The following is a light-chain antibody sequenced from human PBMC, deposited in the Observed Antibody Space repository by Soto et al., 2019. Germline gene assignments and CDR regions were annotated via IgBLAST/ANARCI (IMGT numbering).Light chain of an antibody. CDR3: QPYENLPPP. J-gene: IGKJ5*01. V-gene: IGKV1-27*01. CDR1: QGINNY. Sequence: DIQITQSACSLAASVGDRVTITCRASQGINNYLSWYQQKPGKVPRLLIYAASTLQSGVPSRFSGSGSGTEFTFTIISLQPEDIATYYCQPYENLPPPFGQGTRLEIK. CDR2: AAS.